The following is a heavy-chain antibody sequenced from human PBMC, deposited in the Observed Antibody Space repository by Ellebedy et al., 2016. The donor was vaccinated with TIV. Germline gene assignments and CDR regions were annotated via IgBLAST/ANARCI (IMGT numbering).Heavy chain of an antibody. CDR2: INPNSGGT. J-gene: IGHJ3*02. D-gene: IGHD3-9*01. CDR1: GYTFTGYY. Sequence: ASVKVSCXASGYTFTGYYMHWVRQAPGQGLEWMGWINPNSGGTNYAQKFQGRVTMTRDTSISTAYMELSRLRSDDTAVYYCARDRLEITISPMGGDLDAFDIWGQGTMVTVSS. CDR3: ARDRLEITISPMGGDLDAFDI. V-gene: IGHV1-2*02.